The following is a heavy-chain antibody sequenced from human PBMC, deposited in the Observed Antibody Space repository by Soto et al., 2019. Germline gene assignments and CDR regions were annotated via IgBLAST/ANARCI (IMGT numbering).Heavy chain of an antibody. CDR3: ARLSGTASSPYGMDV. J-gene: IGHJ6*02. V-gene: IGHV5-51*01. CDR2: IHPGDSVT. CDR1: GYSFTSYW. Sequence: RGESLKISCKGSGYSFTSYWIGWVRQMPGKGLEWMGIIHPGDSVTRYSPSFQGQVTISADKSISSAHLQWSSLRASDTAIYYCARLSGTASSPYGMDVWGQGTTVTVSS. D-gene: IGHD1-1*01.